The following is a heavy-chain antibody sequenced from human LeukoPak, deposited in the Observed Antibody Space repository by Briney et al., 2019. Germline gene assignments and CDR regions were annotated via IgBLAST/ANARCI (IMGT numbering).Heavy chain of an antibody. V-gene: IGHV3-66*01. CDR3: ATIVSDSSGWYHFDH. D-gene: IGHD6-19*01. CDR1: GFTVSSKY. CDR2: INSGGTT. Sequence: GGSLRLSCAASGFTVSSKYMAWVRQAPGKGLEWVSFINSGGTTNYADSVKGRFTISRDYSKNTLNLQVSSLRVEDTAVYYCATIVSDSSGWYHFDHWGQGALVTVSS. J-gene: IGHJ4*02.